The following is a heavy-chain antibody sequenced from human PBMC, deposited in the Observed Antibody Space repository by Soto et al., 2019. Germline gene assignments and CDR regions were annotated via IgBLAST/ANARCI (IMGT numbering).Heavy chain of an antibody. D-gene: IGHD3-22*01. J-gene: IGHJ4*02. CDR1: GGSISSSSYY. CDR3: ASLYYYDSSGYFPFHY. Sequence: PSETLSLTCTVSGGSISSSSYYWGWIRQPPGKGLEWIGSIYYSGSTYYNPSLKSRVTISVDTSKNQFSLKLSSVTAADTAVYYCASLYYYDSSGYFPFHYSGQGTLVTVST. V-gene: IGHV4-39*01. CDR2: IYYSGST.